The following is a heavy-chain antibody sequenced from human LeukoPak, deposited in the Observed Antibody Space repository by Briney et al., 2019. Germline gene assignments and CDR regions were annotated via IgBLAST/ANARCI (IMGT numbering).Heavy chain of an antibody. CDR1: GFTFSSYG. V-gene: IGHV3-33*06. Sequence: PGGSLRLYCAASGFTFSSYGMHWVRQAPGKGLEWVAVIWYDGSNKYYADSVKGRFTISRDNSKNTLYLQMNSLRAEDTAVYYCAKDAPNPDYYDSSGYDPFFDYWGQGTLVTVSS. D-gene: IGHD3-22*01. J-gene: IGHJ4*02. CDR3: AKDAPNPDYYDSSGYDPFFDY. CDR2: IWYDGSNK.